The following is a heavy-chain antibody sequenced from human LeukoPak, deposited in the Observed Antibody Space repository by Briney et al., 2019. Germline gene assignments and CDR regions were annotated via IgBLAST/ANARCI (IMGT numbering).Heavy chain of an antibody. J-gene: IGHJ3*02. V-gene: IGHV3-9*01. CDR1: GFTFDDYA. CDR3: AKGGGGTMVREDAFDI. CDR2: ISWNSGSI. Sequence: PGGSLRLSCAASGFTFDDYAMHWVRQAPGKGLEWVSGISWNSGSIGYADSVKGRFTISRDNAKNSLYLQMNSLRAEDTALYYCAKGGGGTMVREDAFDIWGQGTMVTVSS. D-gene: IGHD3-10*01.